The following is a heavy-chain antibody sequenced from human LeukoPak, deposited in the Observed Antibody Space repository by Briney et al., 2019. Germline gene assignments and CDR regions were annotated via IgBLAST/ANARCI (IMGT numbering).Heavy chain of an antibody. D-gene: IGHD3-10*01. CDR1: GFTLSTYW. Sequence: PGGSLRLSCVASGFTLSTYWMTWVRQAPGKGLEWVANIKPDGSGKYFVDSVRGRFTISRDNVKNSLYLQMNSLRAEDTAVYYCVRGSSGTVVRGVSWAWFDPWGQGTLVTVPS. CDR2: IKPDGSGK. V-gene: IGHV3-7*05. J-gene: IGHJ5*02. CDR3: VRGSSGTVVRGVSWAWFDP.